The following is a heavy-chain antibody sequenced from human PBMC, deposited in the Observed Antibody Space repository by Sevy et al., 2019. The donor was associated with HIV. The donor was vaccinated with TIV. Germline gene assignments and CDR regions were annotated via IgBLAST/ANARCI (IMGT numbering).Heavy chain of an antibody. Sequence: SETLSLTCTVSGGSISSGGYYWSWIRQHPGKGLEWIGYIYYSGSTYYHPSLKSRVTISVDTSKNQFSLKLSSVTAADTAVYYCARDSYYYDSSGYSQRYYGMDVWGQGTTVTVSS. CDR1: GGSISSGGYY. V-gene: IGHV4-31*02. J-gene: IGHJ6*02. CDR2: IYYSGST. D-gene: IGHD3-22*01. CDR3: ARDSYYYDSSGYSQRYYGMDV.